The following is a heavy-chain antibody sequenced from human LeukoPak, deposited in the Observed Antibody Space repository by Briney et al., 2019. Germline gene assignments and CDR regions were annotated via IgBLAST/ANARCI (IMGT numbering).Heavy chain of an antibody. CDR2: IWSGGSNK. D-gene: IGHD7-27*01. Sequence: PGGSLRLSCAASGFTFRSYGMHWVRQAPGKGLEWVAVIWSGGSNKYYADSVKGRFTISRDNAKNSLYLQMNSLRAEDTAVYYCARDNWGVFDYWGQGTLVTVSS. V-gene: IGHV3-33*08. CDR3: ARDNWGVFDY. CDR1: GFTFRSYG. J-gene: IGHJ4*02.